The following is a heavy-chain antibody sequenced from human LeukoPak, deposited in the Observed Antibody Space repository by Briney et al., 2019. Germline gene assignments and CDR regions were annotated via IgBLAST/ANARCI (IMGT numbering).Heavy chain of an antibody. CDR1: GFTVSSIY. CDR2: IYSGGST. J-gene: IGHJ4*02. Sequence: GGSLRLSCAASGFTVSSIYMSWVRQAPGKGLEWVSVIYSGGSTYYADSVKGRFTISRDNSKNTLYLQMNSLRAEDTAVYYCARGDGSGSHPYDYWGQGTLVTVSS. V-gene: IGHV3-66*01. CDR3: ARGDGSGSHPYDY. D-gene: IGHD3-10*01.